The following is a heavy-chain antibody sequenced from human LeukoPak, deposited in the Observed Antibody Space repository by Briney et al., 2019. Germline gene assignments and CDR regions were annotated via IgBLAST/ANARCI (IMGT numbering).Heavy chain of an antibody. D-gene: IGHD6-19*01. CDR2: ISGSGGST. CDR1: GFTFSSYA. Sequence: GGSLRLSCAASGFTFSSYAMSWVRQAPGKGLEWVSAISGSGGSTYYADSVKGRFTISRDNSKNTLYLQMNSLRAEDTVVYYSANDLGVHQWLVVKAPFDYWGQGTLVSVSS. V-gene: IGHV3-23*01. J-gene: IGHJ4*02. CDR3: ANDLGVHQWLVVKAPFDY.